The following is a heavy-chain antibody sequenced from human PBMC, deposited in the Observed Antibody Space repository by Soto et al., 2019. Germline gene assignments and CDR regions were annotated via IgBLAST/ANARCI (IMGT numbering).Heavy chain of an antibody. D-gene: IGHD6-13*01. CDR3: ARSPDRGYYGLDV. J-gene: IGHJ6*02. V-gene: IGHV6-1*01. CDR1: GDSVSTNSAA. CDR2: TYYSSKWYN. Sequence: SRTLSLTCAISGDSVSTNSAAWNWIRQSPSRALEWLGRTYYSSKWYNDYAQSVKSRITINPDTSKNQFSLQLNSVTPEDTALYYCARSPDRGYYGLDVWGQGTTVTVSS.